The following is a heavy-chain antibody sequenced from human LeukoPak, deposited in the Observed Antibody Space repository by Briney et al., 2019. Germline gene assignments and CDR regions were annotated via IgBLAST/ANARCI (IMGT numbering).Heavy chain of an antibody. CDR3: ARSPVSSSINYYYYYYMDV. V-gene: IGHV4-4*07. J-gene: IGHJ6*03. CDR2: IYTSGST. CDR1: GGSISSYY. Sequence: TLSLTCTVSGGSISSYYWSWIRQPAGKGLEWIGRIYTSGSTNYNPSLKSRVTMSVDTSKNQFSLKLSSVTAADTAVYYCARSPVSSSINYYYYYYMDVWGKGTTVTVSS. D-gene: IGHD6-6*01.